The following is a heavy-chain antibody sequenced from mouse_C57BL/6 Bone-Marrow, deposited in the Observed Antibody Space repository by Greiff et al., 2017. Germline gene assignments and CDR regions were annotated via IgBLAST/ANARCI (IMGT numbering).Heavy chain of an antibody. CDR2: IYPGDGDT. Sequence: VQLQQSGPELVKPGASVKISCKASGYAFSSSWMNWVKQRPGQGLEWIGRIYPGDGDTNYNGKFKGKATLTADKSSSTAYMQLSSLTSEDSAVYFCARSRKAMDYWGQGTSVTVSS. V-gene: IGHV1-82*01. CDR3: ARSRKAMDY. J-gene: IGHJ4*01. CDR1: GYAFSSSW.